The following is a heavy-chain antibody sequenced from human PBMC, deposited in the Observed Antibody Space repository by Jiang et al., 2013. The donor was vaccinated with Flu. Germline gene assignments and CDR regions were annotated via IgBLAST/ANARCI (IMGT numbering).Heavy chain of an antibody. J-gene: IGHJ1*01. D-gene: IGHD2-15*01. CDR2: ISPSGNTI. CDR1: GFSFTDYS. V-gene: IGHV3-11*01. Sequence: QLLESGGGLVKPGGSLRLSCVASGFSFTDYSMTWIRQAPGKGLEWVSYISPSGNTIYYADSLKGRFTISRDNAKNSLFLQMHSLRAEDTAVYYCARGGGVTPIPRALSYWGQGTQVTVSS. CDR3: ARGGGVTPIPRALSY.